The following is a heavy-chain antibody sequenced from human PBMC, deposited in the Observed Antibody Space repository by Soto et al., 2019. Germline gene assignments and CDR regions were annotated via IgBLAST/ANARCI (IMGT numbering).Heavy chain of an antibody. Sequence: QVQLQESGPGLVKPSGTLSLTCAVSGGSISSRNWWSWVRHPPGKGLEWSGEIYHSGSTNYNPSLKSRVTISVDKSKNQFCLKLSSVTAADTAVYYCARDSRYYYDSSGYLIYWCQGTLVTVSS. V-gene: IGHV4-4*02. J-gene: IGHJ4*02. CDR1: GGSISSRNW. CDR3: ARDSRYYYDSSGYLIY. D-gene: IGHD3-22*01. CDR2: IYHSGST.